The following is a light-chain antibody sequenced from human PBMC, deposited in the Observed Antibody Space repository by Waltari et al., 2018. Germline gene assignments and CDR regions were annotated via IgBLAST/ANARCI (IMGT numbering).Light chain of an antibody. CDR3: QVWTSSPAHVV. V-gene: IGLV3-9*01. Sequence: SYELTQPLSVSGAPGQAATITCGESNIGSKKVHWYQQKPGQAPLLVIYRDINRPSGSPERFSGSNSANMATLKINRVEDLDEEDYYCQVWTSSPAHVVFGGGTKLTVL. CDR1: NIGSKK. CDR2: RDI. J-gene: IGLJ2*01.